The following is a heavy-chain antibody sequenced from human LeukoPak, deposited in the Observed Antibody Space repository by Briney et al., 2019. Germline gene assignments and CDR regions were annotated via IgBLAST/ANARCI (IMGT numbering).Heavy chain of an antibody. V-gene: IGHV4-4*07. D-gene: IGHD1-20*01. CDR3: ASLRGDNWNYYDY. CDR1: GGSISSYY. J-gene: IGHJ4*02. CDR2: IYSSGST. Sequence: SGTLSLTCSVSGGSISSYYWSWIRQTAGKGLEWIGRIYSSGSTNYNPSLKSRVTMSVDMSKNQFSLKLSSVTAADTAVYYCASLRGDNWNYYDYWGQGILVTVSS.